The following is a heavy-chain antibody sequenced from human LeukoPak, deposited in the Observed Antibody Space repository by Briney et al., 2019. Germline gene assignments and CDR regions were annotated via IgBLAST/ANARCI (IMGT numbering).Heavy chain of an antibody. V-gene: IGHV3-15*01. CDR3: TTTYNYDSSGSIVDY. D-gene: IGHD3-22*01. CDR2: IKSKTDGGTT. Sequence: GGSLRLSCAASGFTFRNAWMTWVRQAPGQGLEWVGRIKSKTDGGTTDYAAPVKVRFTISRDDSKNTLHLQMNSLKTEETALYYCTTTYNYDSSGSIVDYWGQGTLVTVSS. J-gene: IGHJ4*02. CDR1: GFTFRNAW.